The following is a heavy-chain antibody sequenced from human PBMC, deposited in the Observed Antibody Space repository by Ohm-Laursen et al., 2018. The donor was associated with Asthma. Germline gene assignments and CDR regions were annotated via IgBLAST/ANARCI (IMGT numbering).Heavy chain of an antibody. J-gene: IGHJ4*02. Sequence: SLRLSCSASGFTFRSYATHWVRQAPGKGLEWVALISYDGSRIFYGDSVKGRFTISRDNAKNSLYLQMNSLRAEDTAVYYCARDYDSSGYYLIDYWGQGTLVTVSS. CDR3: ARDYDSSGYYLIDY. V-gene: IGHV3-30*04. CDR1: GFTFRSYA. CDR2: ISYDGSRI. D-gene: IGHD3-22*01.